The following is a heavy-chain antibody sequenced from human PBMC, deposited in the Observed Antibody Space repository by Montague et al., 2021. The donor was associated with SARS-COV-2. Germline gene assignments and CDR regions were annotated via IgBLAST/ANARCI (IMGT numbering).Heavy chain of an antibody. CDR1: GGSISSGSYY. J-gene: IGHJ6*02. V-gene: IGHV4-61*02. CDR2: IYTSGST. D-gene: IGHD3-10*01. Sequence: TLSLTCTVSGGSISSGSYYWSWIRQPAGKGLEWIGRIYTSGSTNYNPSLKSRVTISVDTSKNQFSPKLTSVTAADTAVYYCARVGVGTMVRGVIPAYYYFGMDVWGRGTTVTVSS. CDR3: ARVGVGTMVRGVIPAYYYFGMDV.